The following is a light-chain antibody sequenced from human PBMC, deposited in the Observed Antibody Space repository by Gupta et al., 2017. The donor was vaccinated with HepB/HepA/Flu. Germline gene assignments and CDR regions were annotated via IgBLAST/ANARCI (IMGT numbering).Light chain of an antibody. J-gene: IGKJ2*01. CDR2: KVS. Sequence: DVVLNQSPLSLPVTLGQPASISCSSSQSLVYTDGSTSFYLYHQGPGQSPRRLIYKVSTRDSGVPDIFSGSGSGTDFTLKISRVEAEYVGIYYCMKYTHSSHPFGQGTKLEIK. V-gene: IGKV2-30*01. CDR3: MKYTHSSHP. CDR1: QSLVYTDGSTS.